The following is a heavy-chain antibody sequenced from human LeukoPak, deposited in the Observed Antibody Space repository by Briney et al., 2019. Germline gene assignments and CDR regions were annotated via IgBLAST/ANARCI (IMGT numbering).Heavy chain of an antibody. V-gene: IGHV3-23*01. CDR2: ISGSGGSI. CDR3: AKTGCGGDCYADY. CDR1: GFTFTNYA. J-gene: IGHJ4*02. D-gene: IGHD2-21*02. Sequence: GGSLRLSCVASGFTFTNYAMSWVRQAPGKGLEWVSAISGSGGSIFYADSVRGRFTISRDNSKNTLYLQMNSLRAEGTAVYYCAKTGCGGDCYADYWGQGTLVTVSS.